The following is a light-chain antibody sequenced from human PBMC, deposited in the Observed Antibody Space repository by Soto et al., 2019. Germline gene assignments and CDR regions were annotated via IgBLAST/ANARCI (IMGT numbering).Light chain of an antibody. CDR1: QGISNY. V-gene: IGKV1-17*03. CDR3: LRHDLYPWT. CDR2: AAS. J-gene: IGKJ1*01. Sequence: IQLTQSPSSLSASLGDSVNIXXRASQGISNYLAWFQLKPGKVPKGXMYAASTLQSGVPSRFSGSGSGTEFTLTISSLQPEDFATYYCLRHDLYPWTFGQGTKVDIK.